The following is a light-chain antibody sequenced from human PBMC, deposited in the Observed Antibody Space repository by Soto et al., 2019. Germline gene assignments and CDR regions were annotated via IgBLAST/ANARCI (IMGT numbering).Light chain of an antibody. CDR1: YNDVGDYNY. CDR2: GVT. V-gene: IGLV2-8*01. Sequence: SALTQPPSASGSPGQSVTISCAGTYNDVGDYNYVSWYQQLPGKVPKLLIYGVTERPSGVPGRFSGSKSGNTASLTVSDLQPADEAIYYCSSYSGSYSNVIFGGVTKLTVL. J-gene: IGLJ2*01. CDR3: SSYSGSYSNVI.